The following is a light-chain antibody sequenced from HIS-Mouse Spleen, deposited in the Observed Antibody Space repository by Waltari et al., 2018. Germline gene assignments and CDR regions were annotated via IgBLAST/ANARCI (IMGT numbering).Light chain of an antibody. V-gene: IGLV3-27*01. CDR1: VLAKKY. J-gene: IGLJ3*02. Sequence: SYELTQPSSVSVSPGQTARITCSGDVLAKKYARWFQQKPGQAPLLVIYKDSERPSGVPERFAGSSSGTTVTLTISGAQVEDEADYYCYSAADNNLVCGGGTKLTVL. CDR2: KDS. CDR3: YSAADNNLV.